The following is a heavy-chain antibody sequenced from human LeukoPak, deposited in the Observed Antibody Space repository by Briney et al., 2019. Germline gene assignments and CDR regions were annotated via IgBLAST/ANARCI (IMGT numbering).Heavy chain of an antibody. CDR2: INHSGST. V-gene: IGHV4-34*01. CDR1: GGSFSGYY. D-gene: IGHD3-22*01. J-gene: IGHJ4*02. Sequence: SETLSLTCAVYGGSFSGYYWSWIRQPPGKGLEWIGEINHSGSTNYNPYLKSRVTMSVDTSKNQFSLKLSSVTAADTAVYYCASLYYDSSGYSKGDYWGQGTLVTVSS. CDR3: ASLYYDSSGYSKGDY.